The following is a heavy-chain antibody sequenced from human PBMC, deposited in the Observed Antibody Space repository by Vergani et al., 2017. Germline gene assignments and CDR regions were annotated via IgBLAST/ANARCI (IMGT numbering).Heavy chain of an antibody. CDR1: GGSISSYY. CDR3: ARLADYYYYYMDV. J-gene: IGHJ6*03. Sequence: QVQLQESGPGLVKPSETLSLTCTVSGGSISSYYWSWIRQPPGKGLEWIGDIYYSGSTNYNPSLRSRVTISLDTSKNQFSLKLSSVTAADTAVYYCARLADYYYYYMDVWGKGTTVTVSS. V-gene: IGHV4-59*01. CDR2: IYYSGST. D-gene: IGHD6-19*01.